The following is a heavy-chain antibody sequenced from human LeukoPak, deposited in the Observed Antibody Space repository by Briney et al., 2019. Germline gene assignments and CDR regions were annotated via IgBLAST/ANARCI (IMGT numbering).Heavy chain of an antibody. J-gene: IGHJ3*02. CDR2: INPNSGGT. V-gene: IGHV1-2*02. CDR3: ARELGRNAFDI. Sequence: ASVKVSCKASGYTFTDNHMYWVRQAPGQGPDCMGWINPNSGGTNYAQKFQGRITITSDTSISTAYMELSRLTSDDTAIYFCARELGRNAFDIWGQGTMVTVSP. CDR1: GYTFTDNH. D-gene: IGHD7-27*01.